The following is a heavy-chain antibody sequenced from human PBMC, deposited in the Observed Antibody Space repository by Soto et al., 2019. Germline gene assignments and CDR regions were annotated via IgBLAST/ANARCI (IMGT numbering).Heavy chain of an antibody. J-gene: IGHJ6*02. CDR2: IYPGDSDT. V-gene: IGHV5-51*01. D-gene: IGHD3-10*01. CDR3: ARRADYGSGSYYYYYGMDV. Sequence: GESLKISCKGSGYSFTSYWIGWVRQMPGKGLEWMGIIYPGDSDTRYSPSFQGQVTISADKSISTAYLQWSSLKASDSAMYYCARRADYGSGSYYYYYGMDVWGQGTTVTVSS. CDR1: GYSFTSYW.